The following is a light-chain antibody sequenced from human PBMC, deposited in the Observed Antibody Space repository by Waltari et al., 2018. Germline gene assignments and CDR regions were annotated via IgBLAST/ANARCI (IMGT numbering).Light chain of an antibody. V-gene: IGLV2-14*03. CDR2: DVN. J-gene: IGLJ3*02. CDR1: SRDVGAYTY. Sequence: QSALTQPASVSGSPGQSITISCAGTSRDVGAYTYVTWYQQHPGKAPKLIIYDVNRRPSGISSRFSGSKSGNTASLTISGLQADDEADYYCSSYTPTSTWLFGRGTKLTVL. CDR3: SSYTPTSTWL.